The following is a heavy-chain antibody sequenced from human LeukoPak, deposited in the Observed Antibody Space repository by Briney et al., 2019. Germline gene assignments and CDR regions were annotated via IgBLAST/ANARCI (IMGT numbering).Heavy chain of an antibody. CDR1: GFTFSSYS. CDR2: ISSSSSTI. CDR3: ARVGLYGDYDY. V-gene: IGHV3-48*04. Sequence: GGSLRLSCAASGFTFSSYSMNWVRQAPGKGLEWVSYISSSSSTIYYADSVKGRFTISRDNAKNSLYLQMNSLRAEDTAVYYCARVGLYGDYDYWGQGTLVTVSS. J-gene: IGHJ4*02. D-gene: IGHD4-17*01.